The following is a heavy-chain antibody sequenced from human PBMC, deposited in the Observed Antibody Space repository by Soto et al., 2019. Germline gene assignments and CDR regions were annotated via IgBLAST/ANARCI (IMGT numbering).Heavy chain of an antibody. J-gene: IGHJ5*02. CDR2: ISAYNGNT. Sequence: GASVKVSCKASGYTFTSYGISWVRQAPGQGLEWMGWISAYNGNTNYAQKLQGRVTMTTDTSTSTAYMELRSLRSDDTAVYYCARDSQWPGVYNWFDPWGQGTLVTVSS. V-gene: IGHV1-18*01. CDR3: ARDSQWPGVYNWFDP. D-gene: IGHD2-8*01. CDR1: GYTFTSYG.